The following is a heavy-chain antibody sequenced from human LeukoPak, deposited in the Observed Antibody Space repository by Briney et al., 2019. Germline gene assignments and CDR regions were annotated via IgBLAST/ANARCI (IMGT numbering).Heavy chain of an antibody. CDR1: GFTFSDHA. CDR3: AELGITMIGGV. J-gene: IGHJ6*04. Sequence: PGGSLRLSCAAFGFTFSDHAMDWVRQAPGKGLEWVANIKQDGSEKYYVDSVKGRFTISRDNAKNSLYLQMNSLRAEDTAVYYCAELGITMIGGVWGKGTTVTISS. CDR2: IKQDGSEK. V-gene: IGHV3-7*01. D-gene: IGHD3-10*02.